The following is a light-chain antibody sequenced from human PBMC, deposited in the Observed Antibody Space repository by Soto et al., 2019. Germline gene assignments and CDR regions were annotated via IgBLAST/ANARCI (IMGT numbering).Light chain of an antibody. V-gene: IGLV2-14*01. CDR2: EVS. CDR3: TSYTSSDTLV. J-gene: IGLJ1*01. Sequence: QSVLTQPASVSGSPGQSITIFCTGTSGDVGGYNYVSWYQHHPGRAPKILIYEVSSRPSWISNRFTGAKSGNTASLTISGLQTEDEADYYCTSYTSSDTLVFGTGTKLTVL. CDR1: SGDVGGYNY.